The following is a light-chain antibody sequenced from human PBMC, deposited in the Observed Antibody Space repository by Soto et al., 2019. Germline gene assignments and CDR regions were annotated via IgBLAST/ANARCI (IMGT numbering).Light chain of an antibody. V-gene: IGKV3-20*01. CDR3: QQYGXSRFT. Sequence: EIVLTQSPGTLSLSPGERATLSCRASQSISSSYLAWYQQKPGQAPRLLVYGASSRATGTPDRFSGSGSGTDFTLTISRLEPEDFAVYYCQQYGXSRFTFGPGXKVDIK. J-gene: IGKJ3*01. CDR2: GAS. CDR1: QSISSSY.